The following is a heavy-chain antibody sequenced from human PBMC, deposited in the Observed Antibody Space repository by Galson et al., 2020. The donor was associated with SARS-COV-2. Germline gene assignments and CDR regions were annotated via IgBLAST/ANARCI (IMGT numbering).Heavy chain of an antibody. V-gene: IGHV4-39*01. CDR1: GGSISSSSYY. J-gene: IGHJ6*02. CDR2: IYYSGST. CDR3: ARLNDDYYFYYGMDV. Sequence: SETLSLTCTVSGGSISSSSYYWGWIRQHPGKGLEWIGSIYYSGSTYYNPSLKSRVTISVDTSKNQFSVKLSSVTAADTAVYYCARLNDDYYFYYGMDVWGQGTTVTVAS. D-gene: IGHD2-8*01.